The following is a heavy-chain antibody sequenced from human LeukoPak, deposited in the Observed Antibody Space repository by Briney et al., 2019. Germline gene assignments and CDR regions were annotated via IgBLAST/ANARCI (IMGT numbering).Heavy chain of an antibody. J-gene: IGHJ4*02. D-gene: IGHD5-12*01. V-gene: IGHV3-23*01. CDR3: TKLGGAYSGYEIDY. CDR1: GFTFNNYA. Sequence: AGGSLRLSCAAYGFTFNNYAMNWVRQAPGKGLVWVSTVSGSGGRTYYADSVKGRFTVSRDNSKNTLYLQMNSLRAEDTAIYYCTKLGGAYSGYEIDYWGQGTLVTVSS. CDR2: VSGSGGRT.